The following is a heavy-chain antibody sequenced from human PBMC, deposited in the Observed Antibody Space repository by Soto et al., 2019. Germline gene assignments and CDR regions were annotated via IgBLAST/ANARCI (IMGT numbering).Heavy chain of an antibody. CDR1: GDSVSSPYY. V-gene: IGHV4-4*02. D-gene: IGHD6-19*01. J-gene: IGHJ4*02. Sequence: QVQLQESGPGLVKPSGTLSLTCAVSGDSVSSPYYWCWVRQPPGKGLEWIGEVFHTGTTSYNPSLRSRVTISMDKSNNQFSLDLSSVTAEDTAVYSCARSAGWYAVHSWGPGTLVIVSS. CDR3: ARSAGWYAVHS. CDR2: VFHTGTT.